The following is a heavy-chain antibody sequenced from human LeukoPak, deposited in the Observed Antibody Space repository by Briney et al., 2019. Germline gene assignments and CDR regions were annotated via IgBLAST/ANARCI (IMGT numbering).Heavy chain of an antibody. CDR3: ARERLYPVVPAAIRHNWFDP. CDR2: IIPIFGTA. Sequence: SVKVSCKASGGTFSSYAISWVRRAPGQGLEWMGGIIPIFGTANYAQKFQGRVTITADESTSTAYMELSSLRSEDTAVYYCARERLYPVVPAAIRHNWFDPWGQGTLVTVSS. CDR1: GGTFSSYA. V-gene: IGHV1-69*01. D-gene: IGHD2-2*02. J-gene: IGHJ5*02.